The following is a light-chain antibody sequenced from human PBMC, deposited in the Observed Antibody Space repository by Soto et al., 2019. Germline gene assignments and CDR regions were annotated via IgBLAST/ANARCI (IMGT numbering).Light chain of an antibody. CDR1: STDFVSYNR. Sequence: SVLTPPSCVSVSTGQSVTICCTGTSTDFVSYNRVSWYQQPPGTAPKLMIYEVSKRPSGVPDRFSGSKSGNTASLTISGLQAADEADYYCSLYTSENAYVFGTGTKVTVL. V-gene: IGLV2-18*01. CDR2: EVS. CDR3: SLYTSENAYV. J-gene: IGLJ1*01.